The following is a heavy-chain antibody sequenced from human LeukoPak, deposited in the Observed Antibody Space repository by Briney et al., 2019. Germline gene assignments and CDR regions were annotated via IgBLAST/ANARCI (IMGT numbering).Heavy chain of an antibody. J-gene: IGHJ4*02. V-gene: IGHV3-74*01. CDR2: INSDETTT. Sequence: PGGSLRLSCAASGFSISNYWMHWVRQAPGKGLMWVSRINSDETTTNYAGSVKGRFTISRDNAKNMVYLQMNSLRAEDTAVYYCAKFLSPVLWGQGTLVTVSS. D-gene: IGHD3-16*02. CDR3: AKFLSPVL. CDR1: GFSISNYW.